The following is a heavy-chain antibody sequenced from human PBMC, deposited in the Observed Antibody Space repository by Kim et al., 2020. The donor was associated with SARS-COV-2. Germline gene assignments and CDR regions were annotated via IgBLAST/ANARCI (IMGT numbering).Heavy chain of an antibody. D-gene: IGHD2-15*01. Sequence: SETLSLTCAVSGSSIGTSNWWPWVRQPPAKGLEWIGEIYHTGSTSHNPSLKSRVTISLDKSKNQFSLTLTSLTAADTAVYFCARVALYCSGGTCSPYGMDVWGQGTTVTVSS. CDR2: IYHTGST. CDR3: ARVALYCSGGTCSPYGMDV. CDR1: GSSIGTSNW. V-gene: IGHV4-4*02. J-gene: IGHJ6*02.